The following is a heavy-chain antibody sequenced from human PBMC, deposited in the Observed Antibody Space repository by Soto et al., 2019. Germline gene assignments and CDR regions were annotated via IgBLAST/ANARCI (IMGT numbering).Heavy chain of an antibody. CDR3: ARGNYDNSGYPVS. D-gene: IGHD3-22*01. Sequence: GASVKVSCKASGGTFGSYAFSWVRQAPGQGLEWMGGIIPIFGTANYAQKFQGRVTITADESTSTAYMELSSLRSEDTAVYYCARGNYDNSGYPVSWGRGTLVTVSS. J-gene: IGHJ5*02. CDR1: GGTFGSYA. CDR2: IIPIFGTA. V-gene: IGHV1-69*13.